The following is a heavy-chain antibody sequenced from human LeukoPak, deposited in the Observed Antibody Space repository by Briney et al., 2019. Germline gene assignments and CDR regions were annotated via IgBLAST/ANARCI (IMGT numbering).Heavy chain of an antibody. CDR3: ARPPGPYCGGDCYDY. V-gene: IGHV4-39*01. Sequence: SETLSLTCTVSGGSISSSSYYWGWIRQPPEKGLEWIGSIYYSGSTYYNPSLKSRVTISVDTSENQFSLKLSSVTAADTAVYYCARPPGPYCGGDCYDYWGQGTLVTVSS. D-gene: IGHD2-21*01. J-gene: IGHJ4*02. CDR1: GGSISSSSYY. CDR2: IYYSGST.